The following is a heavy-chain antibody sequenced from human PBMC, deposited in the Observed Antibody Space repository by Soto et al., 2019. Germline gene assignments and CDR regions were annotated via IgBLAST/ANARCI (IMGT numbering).Heavy chain of an antibody. V-gene: IGHV3-30*18. CDR3: AKDRGTSASSVWGLYYGMDV. CDR2: ISYDGSNK. J-gene: IGHJ6*02. CDR1: GFTFSSHG. Sequence: QVQLVESGGGVVQPGKSLRLSCVASGFTFSSHGMHWVRQAPGKGLEWVAVISYDGSNKYYADSVKGRFTISRDNSKNTVYLQMNSLRAEDTAVYYCAKDRGTSASSVWGLYYGMDVWGQGTTVTVSS. D-gene: IGHD6-6*01.